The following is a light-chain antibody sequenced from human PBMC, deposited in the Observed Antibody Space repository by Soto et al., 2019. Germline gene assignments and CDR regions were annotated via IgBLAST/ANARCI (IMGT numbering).Light chain of an antibody. CDR3: QQSSSTPQT. J-gene: IGKJ4*01. CDR1: HSVGSL. V-gene: IGKV3-15*01. Sequence: EVVMTQSPATLSVSPGERATVSCRASHSVGSLLAWYQQKPGQAPRLLIYGASTRATGIPARFSGSGSGTEFTLTISSLQSEDFATYYCQQSSSTPQTFGGGTKV. CDR2: GAS.